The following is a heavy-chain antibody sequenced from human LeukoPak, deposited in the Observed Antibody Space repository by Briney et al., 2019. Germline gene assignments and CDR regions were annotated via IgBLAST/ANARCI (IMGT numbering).Heavy chain of an antibody. V-gene: IGHV4-4*07. CDR1: GGSISSYY. J-gene: IGHJ4*02. CDR2: IYTSGST. CDR3: ARGLAVAGPLLFDY. Sequence: SETLSLTCTVSGGSISSYYWSWIRQPAGKGLEWIGRIYTSGSTNYNPSLKSRVTMSVDTSKNQFSLKLSSVTAADTAVYYCARGLAVAGPLLFDYWGQGTLVTVSS. D-gene: IGHD6-19*01.